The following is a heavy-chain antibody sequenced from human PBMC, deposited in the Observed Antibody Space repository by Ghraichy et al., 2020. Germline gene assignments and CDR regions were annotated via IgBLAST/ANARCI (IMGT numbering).Heavy chain of an antibody. D-gene: IGHD3-3*01. CDR1: GYTFTSYG. V-gene: IGHV1-18*04. CDR2: ISAYNGNT. CDR3: ARGEHDHYDFWSGYYKTYYYYGMDV. J-gene: IGHJ6*02. Sequence: ASVKVSCKASGYTFTSYGISWVRQAPGQGLEWMGWISAYNGNTNYAQKLQGRVTMTTDTSTSTAYMELRSLRSDDTAVYYCARGEHDHYDFWSGYYKTYYYYGMDVWGQGTTVTVSS.